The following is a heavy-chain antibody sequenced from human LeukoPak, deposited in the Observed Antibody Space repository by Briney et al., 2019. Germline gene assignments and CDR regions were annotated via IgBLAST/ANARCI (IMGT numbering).Heavy chain of an antibody. CDR3: ARDYGSGSSIDY. V-gene: IGHV4-34*01. J-gene: IGHJ4*02. CDR2: INHSGST. D-gene: IGHD3-10*01. CDR1: GGSFSGYY. Sequence: SETLSLTCAVYGGSFSGYYWGWIRQAPGKGLEWIGEINHSGSTNYNPSLKSRVTISVDTSKNQFSLKLSSVTAADTAVYYCARDYGSGSSIDYWGQGTLVTVSS.